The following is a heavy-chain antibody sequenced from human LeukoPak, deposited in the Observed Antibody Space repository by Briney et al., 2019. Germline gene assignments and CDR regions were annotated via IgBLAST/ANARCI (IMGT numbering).Heavy chain of an antibody. CDR3: ARVAPTRGFASSGYYPLDY. J-gene: IGHJ4*02. CDR2: IYYSGST. D-gene: IGHD3-22*01. V-gene: IGHV4-61*01. CDR1: GGSISSGSYY. Sequence: SETLSLTCTVSGGSISSGSYYWGWIRQPPGKGLEWIGYIYYSGSTNYNPSLKSRVTITVDTSKNQFSLRLTSVTAADTAVYYCARVAPTRGFASSGYYPLDYWGQGSLVNVSS.